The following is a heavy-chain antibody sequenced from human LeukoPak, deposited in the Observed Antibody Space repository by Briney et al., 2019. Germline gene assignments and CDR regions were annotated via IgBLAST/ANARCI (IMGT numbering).Heavy chain of an antibody. J-gene: IGHJ4*02. CDR1: GGSFSGYY. D-gene: IGHD6-13*01. V-gene: IGHV4-34*01. CDR2: INHSGST. CDR3: ARPRAYSSSWYYFDY. Sequence: SETLSLTCAVYGGSFSGYYWSWIRQPPGKGLEWIGEINHSGSTNYNPSLKSRVTISVDTSKNQFSLKLSSVTAADTAVYYCARPRAYSSSWYYFDYWGQGTLVTVSS.